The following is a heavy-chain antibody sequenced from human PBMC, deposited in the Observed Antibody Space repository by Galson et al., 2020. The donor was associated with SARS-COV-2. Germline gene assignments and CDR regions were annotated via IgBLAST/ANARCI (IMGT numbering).Heavy chain of an antibody. Sequence: GGSLRLSCAASGFTFSSYWMSWVRQAPGKGLEWVANIKQDGSEKYYVDSVKGRFTISRDNAKNSLYLQMNSLRAEDTAVYYCARAVGQSSWTADYYYYMDVWGKGTTVTVS. D-gene: IGHD6-13*01. CDR2: IKQDGSEK. CDR3: ARAVGQSSWTADYYYYMDV. CDR1: GFTFSSYW. V-gene: IGHV3-7*03. J-gene: IGHJ6*03.